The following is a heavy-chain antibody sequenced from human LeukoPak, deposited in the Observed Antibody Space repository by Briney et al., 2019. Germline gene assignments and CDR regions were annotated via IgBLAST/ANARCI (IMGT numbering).Heavy chain of an antibody. V-gene: IGHV3-13*01. J-gene: IGHJ4*02. CDR3: ARRSVGADGWYFDY. Sequence: PGGSQRLSCAASGFTFSSYDMHCFRQATGKGLEWVSAIGTAGDTYYPGSVKGRFTISRENAKNSLYLQMNSLRAGDTAVYYCARRSVGADGWYFDYWGQGTLVTVSS. CDR2: IGTAGDT. CDR1: GFTFSSYD. D-gene: IGHD1-26*01.